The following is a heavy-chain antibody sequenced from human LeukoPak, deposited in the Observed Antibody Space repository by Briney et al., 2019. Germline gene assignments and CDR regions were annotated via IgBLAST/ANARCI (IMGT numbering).Heavy chain of an antibody. CDR1: GFTFTSSA. CDR3: AKDRVLAPGAEYFQH. J-gene: IGHJ1*01. V-gene: IGHV1-58*02. D-gene: IGHD3-3*01. CDR2: IVVGSGNT. Sequence: SVKVSCKASGFTFTSSAMQWVRQARGQRREWIGWIVVGSGNTNYAQKFQERVTITRDMSTSTAYMELSSLRAEDTAVYYCAKDRVLAPGAEYFQHWGQGTLVTVSS.